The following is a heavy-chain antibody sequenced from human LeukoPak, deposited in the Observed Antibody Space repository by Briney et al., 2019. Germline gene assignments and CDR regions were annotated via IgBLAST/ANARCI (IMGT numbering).Heavy chain of an antibody. CDR1: GYTLTELS. CDR2: FDPEDGET. J-gene: IGHJ1*01. D-gene: IGHD6-19*01. CDR3: ATAVAVAAREYFQH. V-gene: IGHV1-24*01. Sequence: ASVKVSCKVSGYTLTELSMHWVRQAPGKGLEWMGGFDPEDGETIYAQKFQGRVTMTEDTSTDTAYMELGSLRSEDTAVYYCATAVAVAAREYFQHWGRGTLVTVSS.